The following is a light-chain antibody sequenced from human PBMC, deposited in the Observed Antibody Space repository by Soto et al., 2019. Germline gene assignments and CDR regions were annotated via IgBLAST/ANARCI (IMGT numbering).Light chain of an antibody. CDR1: QSVSRR. CDR3: QQYGGSPIT. J-gene: IGKJ5*01. Sequence: EVVLTQSPGTLSLSPGGRATLSCRASQSVSRRLAWYQQRPGQSPRLLISGASMRASGVPVRFIGSGSGTAFTLTITRLEPEDFAVYYCQQYGGSPITFGLGKRLEI. CDR2: GAS. V-gene: IGKV3-20*01.